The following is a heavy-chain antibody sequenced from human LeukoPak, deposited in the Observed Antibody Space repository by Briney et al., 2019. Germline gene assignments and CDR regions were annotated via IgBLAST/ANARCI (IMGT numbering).Heavy chain of an antibody. CDR3: ARGGNDFWSGYNWFDP. J-gene: IGHJ5*02. D-gene: IGHD3-3*01. V-gene: IGHV1-8*01. CDR1: GYTFTSYD. Sequence: VASVKVSCKASGYTFTSYDINWVRQATGQGLEWMGCMNPNSGNTGYAQKFQGRVTMTRNTSINTAYMELSSLRSEDTAVYYCARGGNDFWSGYNWFDPWGQGTLVTVSS. CDR2: MNPNSGNT.